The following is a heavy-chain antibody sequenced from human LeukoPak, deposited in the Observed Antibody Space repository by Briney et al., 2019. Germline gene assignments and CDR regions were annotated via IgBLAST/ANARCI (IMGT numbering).Heavy chain of an antibody. V-gene: IGHV3-30*18. CDR2: ISYDGSNK. CDR1: GFTFSSYG. D-gene: IGHD5-12*01. CDR3: AKDLRGYSGYGD. Sequence: PGRSLRLSCAASGFTFSSYGMHWVRQAPGKGLEWVAVISYDGSNKYYADSVKGRFTISRGNSKNTLYLQMNSLRAEDTAVYYCAKDLRGYSGYGDWGQGTLVTGSA. J-gene: IGHJ4*02.